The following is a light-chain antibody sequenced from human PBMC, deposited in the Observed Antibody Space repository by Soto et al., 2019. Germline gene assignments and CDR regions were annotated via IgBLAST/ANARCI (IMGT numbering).Light chain of an antibody. J-gene: IGKJ1*01. Sequence: EIVLTQSPATLSLSPGERATLSCRASQSVSSYLAWYRQKPGQAPRLLIYDASNRATGIPARFSGSGSGTDFTLTISRLEPEDFAVYYCQQYGNSRWTFGQGTKV. CDR2: DAS. V-gene: IGKV3-11*01. CDR3: QQYGNSRWT. CDR1: QSVSSY.